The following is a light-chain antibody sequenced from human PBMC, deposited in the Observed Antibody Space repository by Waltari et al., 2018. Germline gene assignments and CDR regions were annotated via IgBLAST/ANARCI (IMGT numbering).Light chain of an antibody. J-gene: IGLJ3*02. Sequence: QSVLTQPPSVSGTPGQRVTISCTGSSSHFGAGYDVFWYQRLPETAPKLLIYLNTNRPSGVPDRVSGSKSGTSASLAISGLQIDDEGDYYCQSYDRSLRGWVFGGGTRLTVL. V-gene: IGLV1-40*01. CDR3: QSYDRSLRGWV. CDR2: LNT. CDR1: SSHFGAGYD.